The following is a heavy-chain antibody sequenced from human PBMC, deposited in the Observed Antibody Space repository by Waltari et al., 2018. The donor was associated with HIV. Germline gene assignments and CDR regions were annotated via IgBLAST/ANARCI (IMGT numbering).Heavy chain of an antibody. CDR3: ARDERRCNSGDCYPSDY. V-gene: IGHV3-21*01. J-gene: IGHJ4*02. CDR2: ISRTSSYI. CDR1: GFTFSGYA. D-gene: IGHD2-21*02. Sequence: EVHLVESGGGLVKPGESRSLSCAASGFTFSGYAMTWVRQAPGKGLEWVSAISRTSSYIYYADSVKGRFTISRDNAKNSVYLQMNSLRVEDTAVYYCARDERRCNSGDCYPSDYWGQGTLVTVSS.